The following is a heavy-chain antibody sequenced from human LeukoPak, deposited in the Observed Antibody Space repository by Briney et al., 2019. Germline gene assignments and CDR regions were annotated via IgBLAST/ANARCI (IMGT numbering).Heavy chain of an antibody. CDR2: ISGDGGST. J-gene: IGHJ4*02. D-gene: IGHD3-22*01. CDR1: GFTFDDYA. V-gene: IGHV3-43*02. Sequence: QTGGSLRLSCAASGFTFDDYAMHWVRQAPGKGLEWVSLISGDGGSTYYADSVKGRFTISRDNSKNTLYLQMNSLRAEDTAVYYCARDEDYYDSSGYYDYWGQGTLVTVSS. CDR3: ARDEDYYDSSGYYDY.